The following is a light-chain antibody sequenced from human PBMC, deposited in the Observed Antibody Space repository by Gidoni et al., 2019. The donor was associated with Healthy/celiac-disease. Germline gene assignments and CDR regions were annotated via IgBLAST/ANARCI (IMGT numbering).Light chain of an antibody. CDR2: WAS. J-gene: IGKJ4*01. Sequence: DIVMTQSPDSLAVSLGERATINCKSSQSLLYSSNNENYLAWYQQKPGQPPRLLIYWASTRESGVPDRFSGSGSGTDFTLTSSSLQAEDVAVYYCQHYYSNILTFGGXTKVEIK. CDR3: QHYYSNILT. V-gene: IGKV4-1*01. CDR1: QSLLYSSNNENY.